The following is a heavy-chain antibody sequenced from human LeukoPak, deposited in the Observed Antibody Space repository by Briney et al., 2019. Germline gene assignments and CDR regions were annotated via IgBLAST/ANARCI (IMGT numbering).Heavy chain of an antibody. CDR1: GGSISSSSYY. CDR2: IYYSGST. Sequence: SETLSLTCTVSGGSISSSSYYWGWIRQPPRKGLEWIGYIYYSGSTNYNPSLKSRVTISVDTSKNQFSLKLSSVTAADTAVYYCARAGYGSGSYYDYWGQGTLVTVSS. D-gene: IGHD3-10*01. CDR3: ARAGYGSGSYYDY. J-gene: IGHJ4*02. V-gene: IGHV4-61*05.